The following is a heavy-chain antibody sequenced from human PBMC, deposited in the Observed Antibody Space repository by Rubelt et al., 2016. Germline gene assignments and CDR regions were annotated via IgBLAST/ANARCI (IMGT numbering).Heavy chain of an antibody. J-gene: IGHJ6*02. CDR3: ARKGYGYGMDV. CDR1: GYTFTSYA. D-gene: IGHD3-16*01. CDR2: INAGNGNT. V-gene: IGHV1-3*01. Sequence: QVQLVQSGAEVKKPGASVKVSCKASGYTFTSYAMHWVRQAPGQRLEWMGWINAGNGNTKYSQKFQGRVTSTRDTAASTAYRELSSLRSEDTAVYYCARKGYGYGMDVWGQGTTVTVSS.